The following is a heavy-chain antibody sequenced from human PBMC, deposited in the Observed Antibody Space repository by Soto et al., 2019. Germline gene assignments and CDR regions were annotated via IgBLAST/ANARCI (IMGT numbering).Heavy chain of an antibody. Sequence: GASVKVSCKASGYTFTSYGISWVRQAPGQGLEWMGWISAYNGNTNYAQKLQGRVTMTTDTSTSTAYMKLRSLRSDDTAVYYCARGEYYDYIWGSFTPRYMDVWGKGTTVTVSS. V-gene: IGHV1-18*01. CDR1: GYTFTSYG. D-gene: IGHD3-16*01. CDR3: ARGEYYDYIWGSFTPRYMDV. J-gene: IGHJ6*03. CDR2: ISAYNGNT.